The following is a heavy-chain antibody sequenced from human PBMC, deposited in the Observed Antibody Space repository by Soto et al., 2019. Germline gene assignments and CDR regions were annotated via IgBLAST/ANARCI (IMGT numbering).Heavy chain of an antibody. Sequence: PGGSLRLSCAASGFTFSSYWMSWVRQAPGKGLEWVANIKQDGSEKYYVDSVKGRFTISRDNAKNSLYLQMNSLRAEDTAVYYCAREGGDHSYGYDYWGQGTLVTVSS. CDR3: AREGGDHSYGYDY. J-gene: IGHJ4*02. D-gene: IGHD5-18*01. CDR1: GFTFSSYW. CDR2: IKQDGSEK. V-gene: IGHV3-7*03.